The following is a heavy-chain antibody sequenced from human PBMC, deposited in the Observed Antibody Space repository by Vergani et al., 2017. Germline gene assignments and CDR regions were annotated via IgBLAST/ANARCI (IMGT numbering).Heavy chain of an antibody. CDR3: ARYLGARDSYYYYMDV. J-gene: IGHJ6*03. D-gene: IGHD1-26*01. V-gene: IGHV3-33*01. CDR1: GFTFSSYG. Sequence: QVQLVESGGGVVQPGRSLRLSCAASGFTFSSYGMHWVRQAPGKGLEWVAVIWYDGSNKYYADSVKGRFTISRDNSKNTLYLQRNSLRAEDTAVYYCARYLGARDSYYYYMDVWGKGTTVTVSS. CDR2: IWYDGSNK.